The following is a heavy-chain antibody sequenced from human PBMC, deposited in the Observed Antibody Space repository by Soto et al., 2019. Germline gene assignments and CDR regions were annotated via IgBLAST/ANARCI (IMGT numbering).Heavy chain of an antibody. V-gene: IGHV3-11*06. D-gene: IGHD3-10*01. Sequence: GGSLRLSCAAPGFTFSDYYMSWIRQAPGKGLEWVSYISSSSSYTNYADSVKGRFTISGDNAKNSLYLQMNSLRAEDTAVYYCARGTGSGSLFYYYGMAVWGQGTSVTVSS. CDR3: ARGTGSGSLFYYYGMAV. CDR1: GFTFSDYY. J-gene: IGHJ6*02. CDR2: ISSSSSYT.